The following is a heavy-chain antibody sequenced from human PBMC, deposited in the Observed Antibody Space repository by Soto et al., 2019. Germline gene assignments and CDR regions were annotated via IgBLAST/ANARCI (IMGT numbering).Heavy chain of an antibody. CDR3: ARDRSYRLDV. CDR2: INSDGSST. D-gene: IGHD4-4*01. Sequence: EVQLVESGGGLLQPGGSLRLSCTASGSIFSNDWMHWVRQAPGKGLVWVSRINSDGSSTNYADFVKGRFTIARDNAKNAVYLLMNSLRAEDTAVYYSARDRSYRLDVWGQGTTVTVSS. CDR1: GSIFSNDW. V-gene: IGHV3-74*01. J-gene: IGHJ6*02.